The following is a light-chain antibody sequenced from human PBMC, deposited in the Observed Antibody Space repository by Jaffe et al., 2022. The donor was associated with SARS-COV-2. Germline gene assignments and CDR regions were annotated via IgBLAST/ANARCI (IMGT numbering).Light chain of an antibody. CDR3: QQYNNWPQT. J-gene: IGKJ1*01. V-gene: IGKV3-15*01. CDR2: HAS. Sequence: EIVMTQSPATLSVSPGERATLSCRASQSVSSKLAWYQQKLGQGPRLLIYHASIRVTGVPARFSGSGSGTEFTLTISSLQSEDFAVYYCQQYNNWPQTFGQGTKVEIK. CDR1: QSVSSK.